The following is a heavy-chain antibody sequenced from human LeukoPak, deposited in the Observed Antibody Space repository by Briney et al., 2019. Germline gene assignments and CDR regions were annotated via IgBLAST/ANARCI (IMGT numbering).Heavy chain of an antibody. D-gene: IGHD1-26*01. CDR3: ARDGMHSGSYGESFDY. CDR1: GYTFTGYY. J-gene: IGHJ4*02. CDR2: INPSGGST. Sequence: ASVKVSCKASGYTFTGYYMHWVRQAPGQGLEWMGIINPSGGSTSYAQKFQGRVTMTRDTSTSTVYMELSSLRSEDTAVYYCARDGMHSGSYGESFDYWGQGTLVTVSS. V-gene: IGHV1-46*01.